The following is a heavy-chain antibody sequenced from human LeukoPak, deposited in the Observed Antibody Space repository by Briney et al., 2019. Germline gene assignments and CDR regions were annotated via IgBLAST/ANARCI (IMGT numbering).Heavy chain of an antibody. CDR1: SGSISSYY. J-gene: IGHJ4*02. CDR3: ARANSHYAMIDY. Sequence: SETLSLTCTVSSGSISSYYWSWIRQPPGKGLEWIGYIYYSGSANYNPSLKSRVTISVDTSKNQFSLKLSSVTAADTAVYYCARANSHYAMIDYWGQGTLVTVSS. CDR2: IYYSGSA. V-gene: IGHV4-59*01. D-gene: IGHD4-17*01.